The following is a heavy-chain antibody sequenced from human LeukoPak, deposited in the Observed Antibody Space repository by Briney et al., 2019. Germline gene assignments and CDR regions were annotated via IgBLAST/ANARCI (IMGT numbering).Heavy chain of an antibody. CDR3: ARHPPSYFDSSGFDY. CDR2: IYPGDSDT. CDR1: GYSFSKYW. J-gene: IGHJ4*02. D-gene: IGHD3-22*01. Sequence: GESLKISCKGSGYSFSKYWITWVRQTPGKGLEWMGIIYPGDSDTRYSPSFQGQVTISVDKSISTAYLQWSSLKASDTAMYYCARHPPSYFDSSGFDYWGQGTLVTLSS. V-gene: IGHV5-51*01.